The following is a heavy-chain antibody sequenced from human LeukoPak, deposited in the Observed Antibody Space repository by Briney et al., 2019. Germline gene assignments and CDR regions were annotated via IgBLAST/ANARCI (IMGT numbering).Heavy chain of an antibody. CDR1: GYTLTELS. D-gene: IGHD4-17*01. CDR2: FDPEDGET. Sequence: ASVKVSCKVSGYTLTELSMHWVRQAPGKGLEWMGGFDPEDGETIYAQKFQGRVTMTEDTSTDTAYMELSSLRSEDTAVYYCATETGHHDYGDSPGAFDIWGQGTMVTVSS. V-gene: IGHV1-24*01. J-gene: IGHJ3*02. CDR3: ATETGHHDYGDSPGAFDI.